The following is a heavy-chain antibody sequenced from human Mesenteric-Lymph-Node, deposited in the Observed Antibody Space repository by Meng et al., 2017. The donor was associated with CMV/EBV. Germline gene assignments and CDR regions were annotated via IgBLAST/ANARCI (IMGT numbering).Heavy chain of an antibody. CDR1: GGSVSSSSYY. V-gene: IGHV4-61*01. CDR2: MYYSGST. J-gene: IGHJ4*02. Sequence: GSLRLSCTVSGGSVSSSSYYWSWIRQPPGKGLEWIGYMYYSGSTDYNPSLKSRVTISVDTSKNQFSLKLSSVTAADTAVYYCARFPYYFDYRGQGTLVTVSS. CDR3: ARFPYYFDY.